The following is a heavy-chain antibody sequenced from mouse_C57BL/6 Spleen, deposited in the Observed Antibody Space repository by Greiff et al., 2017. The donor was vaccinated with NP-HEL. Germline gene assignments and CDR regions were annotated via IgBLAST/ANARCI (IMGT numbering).Heavy chain of an antibody. CDR1: GYTFTDYY. CDR3: ARERAYYSNYGRLAMDY. V-gene: IGHV1-76*01. J-gene: IGHJ4*01. D-gene: IGHD2-5*01. CDR2: IYPGSGNT. Sequence: QVQLQQSGAELVRPGASVKLSCKASGYTFTDYYINWVKQRPGQGLEWIARIYPGSGNTYYNEKFKGKATLTAEKSSSTAYMQLSSLTSEDSAVYFCARERAYYSNYGRLAMDYWGQGTSVTVSS.